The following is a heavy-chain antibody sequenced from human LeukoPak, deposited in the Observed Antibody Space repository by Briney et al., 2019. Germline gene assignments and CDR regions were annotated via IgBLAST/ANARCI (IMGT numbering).Heavy chain of an antibody. CDR3: AKGPVPLLWLGEGYFDY. D-gene: IGHD3-10*01. CDR2: ISWNSGSI. CDR1: GFTFDDYA. V-gene: IGHV3-9*01. J-gene: IGHJ4*02. Sequence: GGSLRLSCAASGFTFDDYAMHWVRQAPGKGLEWVSGISWNSGSIGYADSVKGRFTISRDNAKNSLYLQMNSLRAEDTALYYCAKGPVPLLWLGEGYFDYWGQGTLVTVSS.